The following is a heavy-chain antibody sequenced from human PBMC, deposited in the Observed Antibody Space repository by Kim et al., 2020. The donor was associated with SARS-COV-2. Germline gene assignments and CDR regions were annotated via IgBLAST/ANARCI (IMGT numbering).Heavy chain of an antibody. Sequence: AAVKGRFTISRDDSKNTAYLQMNSLKTEDTAVYYCKSQVDTAMVLDAFDIWGQGTMVTVSS. V-gene: IGHV3-73*01. CDR3: KSQVDTAMVLDAFDI. D-gene: IGHD5-18*01. J-gene: IGHJ3*02.